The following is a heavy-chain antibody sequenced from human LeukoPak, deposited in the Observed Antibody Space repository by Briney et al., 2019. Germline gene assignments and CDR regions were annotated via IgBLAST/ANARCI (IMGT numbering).Heavy chain of an antibody. CDR3: ARVRDYGDYVTLDAFDI. V-gene: IGHV3-21*01. J-gene: IGHJ3*02. CDR1: GFTFSSYS. CDR2: ISSSSSYI. D-gene: IGHD4-17*01. Sequence: GGSLRLSCAASGFTFSSYSMNWVRQAPGKGLEWVSSISSSSSYIYYADSVKGRFTTSRDNAKNSLYLQMNSMRAEDTAVYYCARVRDYGDYVTLDAFDIWGQGTMVTVSS.